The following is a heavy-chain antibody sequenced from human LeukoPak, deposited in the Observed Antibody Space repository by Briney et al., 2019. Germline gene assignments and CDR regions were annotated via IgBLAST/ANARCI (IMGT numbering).Heavy chain of an antibody. J-gene: IGHJ4*02. Sequence: PGGSLRLSCAASGFTFSSYAMRWVRQAPGKGREWVAAISYDGSNKYYADSVKGRFTISRDNSKNTLYLQMNSLRAEDTAVYYCARRYASGWYDYWGQGTLVTVSS. CDR1: GFTFSSYA. CDR3: ARRYASGWYDY. D-gene: IGHD6-19*01. V-gene: IGHV3-30*04. CDR2: ISYDGSNK.